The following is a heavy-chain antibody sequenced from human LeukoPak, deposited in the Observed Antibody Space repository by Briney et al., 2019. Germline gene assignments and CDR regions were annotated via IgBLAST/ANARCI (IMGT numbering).Heavy chain of an antibody. CDR1: GGSFSGYY. V-gene: IGHV4-34*01. J-gene: IGHJ4*02. Sequence: SETLSLTCAVYGGSFSGYYWSWIRQPPGKGLEWIGEINHSGSTNYNPSLKSRVAISVDTSKNQFSLKLSSVTAADTAVYYCARTYSSGRYYWYYFDYWAREPWSPSPQ. CDR2: INHSGST. D-gene: IGHD1-26*01. CDR3: ARTYSSGRYYWYYFDY.